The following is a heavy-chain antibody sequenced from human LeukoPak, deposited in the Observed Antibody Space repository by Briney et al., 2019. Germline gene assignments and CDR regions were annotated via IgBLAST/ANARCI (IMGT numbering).Heavy chain of an antibody. CDR3: ARGLGEKGRCRGGTCNNPQFDY. CDR1: GFKFCYYW. CDR2: IKESGSEK. V-gene: IGHV3-7*01. D-gene: IGHD2-15*01. J-gene: IGHJ4*02. Sequence: PGGSLRLSCAASGFKFCYYWMTWVRQAPGKGLEWLANIKESGSEKYYVDSVKGRFTISRDNADDLVYLQMNSLRVEDTAVYYCARGLGEKGRCRGGTCNNPQFDYWGQGILVTVSS.